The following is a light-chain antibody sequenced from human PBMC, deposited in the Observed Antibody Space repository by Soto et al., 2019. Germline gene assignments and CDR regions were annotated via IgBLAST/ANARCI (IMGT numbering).Light chain of an antibody. J-gene: IGLJ3*02. CDR3: CSYGGASAFWV. CDR1: SSDVGGFNF. V-gene: IGLV2-11*01. Sequence: QSALTQPRTVYGSPGQSISISCTASSSDVGGFNFVSWYQHHPGTAPKLIIYNVSQRPSGVPDRFSGSKSANTASLTISGVQAEDEADYYCCSYGGASAFWVFGGGTQLTVL. CDR2: NVS.